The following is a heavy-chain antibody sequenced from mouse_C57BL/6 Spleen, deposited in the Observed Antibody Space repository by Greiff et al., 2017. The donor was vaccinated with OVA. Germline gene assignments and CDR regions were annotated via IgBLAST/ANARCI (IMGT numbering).Heavy chain of an antibody. D-gene: IGHD2-5*01. CDR1: GYTFTSYW. Sequence: VQLQQPGAELVKPGASVKLSCKASGYTFTSYWMHWVKQRPGRGLEWIGMIHPNSGSTNYNEKFKSKATLTVDKSSSTAYMQLSSLTSEDSAVYYCARSYYSNRHYAMDYWGQGTSVTVSS. CDR2: IHPNSGST. J-gene: IGHJ4*01. V-gene: IGHV1-64*01. CDR3: ARSYYSNRHYAMDY.